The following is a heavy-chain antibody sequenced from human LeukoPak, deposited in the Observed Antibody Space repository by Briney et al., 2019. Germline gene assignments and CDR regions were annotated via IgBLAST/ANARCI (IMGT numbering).Heavy chain of an antibody. CDR2: IIPIFGTA. V-gene: IGHV1-69*13. CDR3: ARDSSRSFTIFDP. CDR1: GYTFTSYA. Sequence: SVKVSCKASGYTFTSYAISWVRQAPGQGLEWMGGIIPIFGTANYAQKFQGRVTITADESTSTAYMELSSLRSEDTAVYYCARDSSRSFTIFDPWGQGTLVTVSS. D-gene: IGHD3-16*02. J-gene: IGHJ5*02.